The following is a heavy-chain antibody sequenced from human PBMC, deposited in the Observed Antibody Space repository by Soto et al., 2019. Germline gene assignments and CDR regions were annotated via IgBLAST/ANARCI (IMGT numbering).Heavy chain of an antibody. J-gene: IGHJ6*02. V-gene: IGHV1-46*01. CDR3: AREAIVAGATSGMDV. D-gene: IGHD1-26*01. CDR2: INPGYPAGSRT. Sequence: QVQLVQSGAEVKKPGASVKVSCKASGYTLTNFFMHWVRQAPGQGPEWMGVINPGYPAGSRTTYAPKFQGRVTITTDTSTRTVYMALSRLRSDDTAVYYCAREAIVAGATSGMDVWGRGTTVTVSS. CDR1: GYTLTNFF.